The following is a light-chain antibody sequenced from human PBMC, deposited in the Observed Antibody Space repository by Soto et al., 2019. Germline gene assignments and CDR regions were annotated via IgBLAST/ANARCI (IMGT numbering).Light chain of an antibody. Sequence: IVLTQSPATMSLSPGERATLSCGASERVSSSYVAWYQMKAGLAPRLLIHDASTRASGIPDRFRGSKSGTDFTLTIRGLEPEDAALYYCLQHNSYPLTFGPGTKVDIK. CDR3: LQHNSYPLT. CDR1: ERVSSSY. J-gene: IGKJ3*01. CDR2: DAS. V-gene: IGKV3D-20*01.